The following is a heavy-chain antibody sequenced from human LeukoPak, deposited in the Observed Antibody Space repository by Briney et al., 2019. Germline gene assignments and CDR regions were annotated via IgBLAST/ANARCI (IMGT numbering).Heavy chain of an antibody. CDR1: GYTFTGYY. Sequence: GASVTVSFQASGYTFTGYYMHWVRQAPGQGLEWMGWINPNSGGTNYAQKFQGRVTMTRDTSISTAYMELSRLRSDDTAVYYCARDGVGSGYDFLVGLFDYWGQGTLVTVSS. CDR2: INPNSGGT. CDR3: ARDGVGSGYDFLVGLFDY. D-gene: IGHD5-12*01. J-gene: IGHJ4*02. V-gene: IGHV1-2*02.